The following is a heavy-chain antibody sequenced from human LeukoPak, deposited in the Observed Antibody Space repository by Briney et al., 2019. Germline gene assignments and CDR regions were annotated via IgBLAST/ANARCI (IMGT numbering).Heavy chain of an antibody. Sequence: SETLSLTCTVPGGSISNYYWSWIRQPPGKGLKWIGYIYNSGSTNYNPSLKSRVTISVDTSKNQLSLNLRSVTAADTAAYYCARVGTSGSSVAYDYWGQGTLVTVSS. D-gene: IGHD3-10*01. V-gene: IGHV4-59*01. J-gene: IGHJ4*02. CDR2: IYNSGST. CDR3: ARVGTSGSSVAYDY. CDR1: GGSISNYY.